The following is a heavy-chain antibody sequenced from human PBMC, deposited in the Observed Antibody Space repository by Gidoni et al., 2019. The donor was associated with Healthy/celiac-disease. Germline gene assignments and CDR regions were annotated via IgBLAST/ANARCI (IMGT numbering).Heavy chain of an antibody. V-gene: IGHV1-8*01. CDR3: ARGGLGYCGGGSCQGY. CDR1: GYTFTSYD. CDR2: MNPNSGNA. J-gene: IGHJ4*02. Sequence: QVQLVQSGAEVKKPGASVKVSCKASGYTFTSYDLNWVRQATGQGLEWMGWMNPNSGNAGYAQKFQGRVTMTRSTSITTAYMELSSLRSEDTAVYYCARGGLGYCGGGSCQGYWGQGTLVTVSS. D-gene: IGHD2-15*01.